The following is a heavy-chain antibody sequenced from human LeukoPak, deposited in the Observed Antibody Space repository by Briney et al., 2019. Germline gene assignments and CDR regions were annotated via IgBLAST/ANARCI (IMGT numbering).Heavy chain of an antibody. V-gene: IGHV4-59*01. J-gene: IGHJ4*02. CDR2: IYYSAST. Sequence: PSETLSLTCTVSGGSISSYYWSWIRHPPGKGLEWIGYIYYSASTNYNPSFKSRVSISVDTSKNQFSLKLSSVTAADTAVYYCERTEGPAAGYFDYWGQGTLVTVCS. CDR1: GGSISSYY. CDR3: ERTEGPAAGYFDY. D-gene: IGHD6-13*01.